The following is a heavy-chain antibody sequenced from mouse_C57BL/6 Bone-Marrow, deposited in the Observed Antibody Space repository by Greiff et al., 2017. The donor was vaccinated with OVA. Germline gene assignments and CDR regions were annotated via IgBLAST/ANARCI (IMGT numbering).Heavy chain of an antibody. J-gene: IGHJ1*03. Sequence: DVQLVESGPGLVKPSQSLSLTCSVTGYSITSGYYWNWIRQFPGNKLEWMGYISYDGSNNYNPSLKNRISITRDTSKNQFFLKLNSVTTEDTATDYGAREDSAVVGRYFDVWGTGTTVTVSA. CDR2: ISYDGSN. V-gene: IGHV3-6*01. CDR3: AREDSAVVGRYFDV. CDR1: GYSITSGYY. D-gene: IGHD1-1*01.